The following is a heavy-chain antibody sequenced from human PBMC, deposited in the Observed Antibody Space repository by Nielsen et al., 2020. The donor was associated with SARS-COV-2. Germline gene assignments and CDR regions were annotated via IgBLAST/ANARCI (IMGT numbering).Heavy chain of an antibody. D-gene: IGHD3-22*01. CDR1: GFTFSSYW. CDR2: IKQDGSEK. V-gene: IGHV3-7*01. CDR3: ARDVFDDTGAFDI. Sequence: GGSLRLSCAASGFTFSSYWMSWVRQAPGKGLEWVANIKQDGSEKYYVDSVKGRFTISRDNAKNSLYLQMNSLRAEDTAVYYCARDVFDDTGAFDIWGQGTMVTVSS. J-gene: IGHJ3*02.